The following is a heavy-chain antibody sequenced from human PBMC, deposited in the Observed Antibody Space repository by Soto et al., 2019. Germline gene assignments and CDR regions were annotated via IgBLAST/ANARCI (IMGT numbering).Heavy chain of an antibody. J-gene: IGHJ3*02. V-gene: IGHV3-23*01. CDR3: AKATATGGGAFDI. CDR1: GFTCSSYD. Sequence: GGSLRLSCAASGFTCSSYDMSWVRQAPGKGLEWVSTILVGGSTHYPDSVKGRFTISRDNSKHTVFLQMNSLTAGDPAVYYCAKATATGGGAFDICGQGKMVTVSS. D-gene: IGHD2-8*02. CDR2: ILVGGST.